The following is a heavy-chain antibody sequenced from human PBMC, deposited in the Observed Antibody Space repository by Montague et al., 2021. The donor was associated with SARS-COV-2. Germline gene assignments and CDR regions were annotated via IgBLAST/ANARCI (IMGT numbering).Heavy chain of an antibody. CDR2: IHHSGGS. V-gene: IGHV4-4*02. Sequence: SETLSLTCAVSGASISNAFWWGWVRQPPGKGLEWIAEIHHSGGSNYNPSLASRVTISLDYSKNQLSLMLSSVTAADTAMYYCASNPVWQQLNTWGQGTLV. J-gene: IGHJ4*02. CDR1: GASISNAFW. D-gene: IGHD6-13*01. CDR3: ASNPVWQQLNT.